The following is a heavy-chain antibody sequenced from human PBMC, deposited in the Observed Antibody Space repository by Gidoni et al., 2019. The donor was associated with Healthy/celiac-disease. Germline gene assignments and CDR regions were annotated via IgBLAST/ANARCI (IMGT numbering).Heavy chain of an antibody. D-gene: IGHD6-19*01. Sequence: QVQLQESGPGLVKPSETLSLTCTVSGGSISSYYWSWIRQPPGKGLAWFGYIYYSGSTNYNPSRKRRVTIAVETSKKQFSRKLSAGTAADTAVYYGARGGGGAVAGTVAAFDIWGQGTMVTVSS. CDR3: ARGGGGAVAGTVAAFDI. CDR1: GGSISSYY. V-gene: IGHV4-59*01. J-gene: IGHJ3*02. CDR2: IYYSGST.